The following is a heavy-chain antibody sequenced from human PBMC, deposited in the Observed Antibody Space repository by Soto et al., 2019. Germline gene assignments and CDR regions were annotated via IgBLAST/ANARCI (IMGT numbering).Heavy chain of an antibody. D-gene: IGHD3-10*01. V-gene: IGHV3-23*01. Sequence: GGSLRLSCAASGFTFSSYAMSWVRQAPGKGLEWVSAISGSGGSTYYADSVKGRFTISRDNSKNTLYLQMNSLRAEDTAVYYCAKATLWFGESPDWFDPWGQGTLVTVSS. J-gene: IGHJ5*02. CDR2: ISGSGGST. CDR1: GFTFSSYA. CDR3: AKATLWFGESPDWFDP.